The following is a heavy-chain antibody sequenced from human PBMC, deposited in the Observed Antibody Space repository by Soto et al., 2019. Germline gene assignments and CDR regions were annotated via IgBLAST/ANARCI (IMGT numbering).Heavy chain of an antibody. V-gene: IGHV3-21*06. CDR2: ISPSSSFL. D-gene: IGHD3-10*01. J-gene: IGHJ4*02. CDR1: GFSFRSYY. Sequence: PGWSLRLSCAASGFSFRSYYMNWVRQAPGRGLEWVSSISPSSSFLNYADSVKGRFTISRDNAKSSVNLQMNSLRGEDTAVYYCARVGTDYGSGSPYYSDYWGQGTLVTVSS. CDR3: ARVGTDYGSGSPYYSDY.